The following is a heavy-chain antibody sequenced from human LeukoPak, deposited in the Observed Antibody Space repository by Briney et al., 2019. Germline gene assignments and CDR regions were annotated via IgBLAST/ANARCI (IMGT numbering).Heavy chain of an antibody. Sequence: GGSLRLSCTASGFTFGDYAMSWVRQAPGKGLEWVGFIRSKAYGGTTEYAASVKGRFTISRDDSKSIAYLQMNSLKTEDTAVYYCTRDSSGYLLYYFDYWGQGTLVTVSS. CDR2: IRSKAYGGTT. V-gene: IGHV3-49*04. D-gene: IGHD3-22*01. CDR1: GFTFGDYA. CDR3: TRDSSGYLLYYFDY. J-gene: IGHJ4*02.